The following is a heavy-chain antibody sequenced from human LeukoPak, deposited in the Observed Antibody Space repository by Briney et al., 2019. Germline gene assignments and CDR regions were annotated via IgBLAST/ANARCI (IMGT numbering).Heavy chain of an antibody. J-gene: IGHJ6*02. D-gene: IGHD6-6*01. CDR1: GFTFSSYW. CDR2: INQDGSEE. V-gene: IGHV3-7*05. CDR3: ARDPYSSTWSYGMDV. Sequence: GGSLRLSCAASGFTFSSYWMSWVRQAPGKGLEWVANINQDGSEEVYVDSVKGRFTISRDNAKNSLLLQMNTLRAEDTAVYYCARDPYSSTWSYGMDVWGQGTTVTVSS.